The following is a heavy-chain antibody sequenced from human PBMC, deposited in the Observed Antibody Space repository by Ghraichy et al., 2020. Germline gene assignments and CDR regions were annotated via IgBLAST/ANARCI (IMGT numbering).Heavy chain of an antibody. V-gene: IGHV4-39*01. D-gene: IGHD3-22*01. Sequence: ESLNISCTVSGGSISSSSYYWGWIRQPPGKGLEWIGSIYYSGSTYYNPSLKSRVTISVDTSKNQFSLKLSSVTAADTAVYYCARQMMYYYDSSGYYSKPGIWGRGTMVTVSS. CDR1: GGSISSSSYY. J-gene: IGHJ3*02. CDR2: IYYSGST. CDR3: ARQMMYYYDSSGYYSKPGI.